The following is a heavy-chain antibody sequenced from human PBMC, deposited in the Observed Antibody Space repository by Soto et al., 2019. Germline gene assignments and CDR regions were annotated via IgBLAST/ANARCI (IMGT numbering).Heavy chain of an antibody. D-gene: IGHD6-13*01. V-gene: IGHV5-51*01. CDR2: VYPGDSDT. J-gene: IGHJ4*01. CDR3: TRRAGYIDY. CDR1: AYSLTSYW. Sequence: PGESLKISCKASAYSLTSYWIGWVRQRPGKGLEWMGIVYPGDSDTRYNPSFRGQVTISVDRSTSTAYLQWSSLKASDTAMYYCTRRAGYIDYWGHGTLVTVSS.